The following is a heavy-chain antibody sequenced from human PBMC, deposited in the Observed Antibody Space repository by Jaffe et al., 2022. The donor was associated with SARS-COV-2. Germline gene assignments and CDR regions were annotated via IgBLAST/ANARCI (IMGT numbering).Heavy chain of an antibody. Sequence: QVQLVESGGGLVKPGGSLRLSCAASGFTFSNYYMNWIRQAPGKGLEWVSYMSDSGRFIYYADSVKGRFTISRDNAKNSLYLQMNSLRAEDTGVYYCARDPGDSSGWDNDYWGQGTLVTVSS. CDR1: GFTFSNYY. CDR3: ARDPGDSSGWDNDY. V-gene: IGHV3-11*01. J-gene: IGHJ4*02. CDR2: MSDSGRFI. D-gene: IGHD6-19*01.